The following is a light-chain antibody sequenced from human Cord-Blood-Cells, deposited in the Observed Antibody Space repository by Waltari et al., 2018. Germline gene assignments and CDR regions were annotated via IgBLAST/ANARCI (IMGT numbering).Light chain of an antibody. J-gene: IGKJ1*01. CDR3: QQNNSNPPT. CDR2: AAS. CDR1: QSISSY. Sequence: DIQMTQTPSSLSASVGDRVTITCRASQSISSYLNWYQQKPGKAPKLLIYAASSLQSGVPSRFSGSGSGTDFTLTISSLQPDDFATYYCQQNNSNPPTFGQGTKVEIK. V-gene: IGKV1-39*01.